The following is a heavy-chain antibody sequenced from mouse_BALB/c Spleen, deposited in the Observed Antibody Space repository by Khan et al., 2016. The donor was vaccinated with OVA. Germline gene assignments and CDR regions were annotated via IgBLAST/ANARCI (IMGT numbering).Heavy chain of an antibody. J-gene: IGHJ1*01. CDR3: ARNGNYWYFDV. CDR2: INTYTGEP. V-gene: IGHV9-3-1*01. CDR1: GYTFTNYG. Sequence: QIQLVQSGPELKKPGETVKISCKASGYTFTNYGMNWVKQAPGKGLKWMGWINTYTGEPTYADDFKGRFAFSFETSASTAYLQINNLKNADTATSFCARNGNYWYFDVWGAGTTVTVSS. D-gene: IGHD4-1*01.